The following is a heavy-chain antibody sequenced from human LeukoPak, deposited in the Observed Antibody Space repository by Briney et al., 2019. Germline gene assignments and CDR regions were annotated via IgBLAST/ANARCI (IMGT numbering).Heavy chain of an antibody. CDR2: IYTNGGA. Sequence: SETLSLTCTVSGGSVTSGNYYWNWIRQPAGKGLERIGRIYTNGGASYNPSLKSRVTISIDASKDQFSLKLSSVTAADTAVYYCAREPPGYWGQGILVTVSS. J-gene: IGHJ4*02. CDR3: AREPPGY. CDR1: GGSVTSGNYY. V-gene: IGHV4-61*02.